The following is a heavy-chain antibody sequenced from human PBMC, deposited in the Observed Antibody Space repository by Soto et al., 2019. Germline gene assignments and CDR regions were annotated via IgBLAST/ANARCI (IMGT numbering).Heavy chain of an antibody. CDR2: INSDGSST. V-gene: IGHV3-74*01. Sequence: GGSLRLSCAASGFTFSSYWMHWVRQAPGKGLVWVSRINSDGSSTSYADSVKGRFTISRDNAKNTLYLQMNSLRAEDTAVYYCAREGPQYYDILTGYYKWGDYWGQGTLVTVSS. D-gene: IGHD3-9*01. CDR1: GFTFSSYW. J-gene: IGHJ4*02. CDR3: AREGPQYYDILTGYYKWGDY.